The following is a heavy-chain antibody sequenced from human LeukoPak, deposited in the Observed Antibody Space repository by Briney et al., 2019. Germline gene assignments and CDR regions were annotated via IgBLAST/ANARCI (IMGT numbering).Heavy chain of an antibody. D-gene: IGHD6-13*01. J-gene: IGHJ5*02. V-gene: IGHV3-53*01. CDR1: GFTVITNY. Sequence: GGSLRLSCAASGFTVITNYMSWVRQAPGKGLEWVSVLYRGGTSYYTDSVKGRFTISRDNSKNTLFLQMNSLRVEDTAVYYCAGGTPGIAAAVDPWGQGTLVTVSS. CDR2: LYRGGTS. CDR3: AGGTPGIAAAVDP.